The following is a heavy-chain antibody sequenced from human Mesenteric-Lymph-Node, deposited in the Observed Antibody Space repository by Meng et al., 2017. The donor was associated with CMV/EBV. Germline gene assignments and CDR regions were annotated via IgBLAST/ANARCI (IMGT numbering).Heavy chain of an antibody. CDR1: GGSLSDYY. J-gene: IGHJ4*02. D-gene: IGHD3-10*01. V-gene: IGHV4-34*01. Sequence: YGGSLSDYYWTWVRQPPGAGLEWIGESSHRGNTNYNPSLKSRVTISVDTSKSQFSLTLTAVTAADTAVYYCAATPPPGNYYSDDFDYWGQGTLVTVSS. CDR3: AATPPPGNYYSDDFDY. CDR2: SSHRGNT.